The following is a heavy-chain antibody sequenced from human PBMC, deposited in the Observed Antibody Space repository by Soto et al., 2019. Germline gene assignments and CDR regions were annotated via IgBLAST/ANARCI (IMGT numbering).Heavy chain of an antibody. Sequence: PGGSLRLSCVASGFRFNGYGMHWVRQAQGKGLEWVAVIWYDGSKKYYAESVTGRFTISRDNSKNTLYLQMNSLRAEDTAFYYCAIDEKADSLARGLGGYLDSWGQGSLVTVSS. J-gene: IGHJ5*01. CDR2: IWYDGSKK. CDR3: AIDEKADSLARGLGGYLDS. D-gene: IGHD3-10*01. CDR1: GFRFNGYG. V-gene: IGHV3-33*01.